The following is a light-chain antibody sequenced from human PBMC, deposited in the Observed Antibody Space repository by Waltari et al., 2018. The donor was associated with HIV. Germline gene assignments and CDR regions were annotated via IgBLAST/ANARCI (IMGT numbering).Light chain of an antibody. J-gene: IGLJ1*01. CDR1: SSDVGGYNY. CDR3: CSYAGSDTDV. V-gene: IGLV2-11*01. CDR2: DVS. Sequence: QSALTQPRSVSGSPGQSVTISCTGTSSDVGGYNYVSWYQQHPGKAPKLMIFDVSKRPSGVPDRFSGSRSGNTASLTISGLQAGDEADYYCCSYAGSDTDVFGTGTKVTVL.